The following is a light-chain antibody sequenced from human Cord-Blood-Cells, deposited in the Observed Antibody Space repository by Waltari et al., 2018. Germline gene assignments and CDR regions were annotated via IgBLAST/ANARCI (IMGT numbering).Light chain of an antibody. CDR3: QQYNSYSPMT. CDR2: DAS. V-gene: IGKV1-5*01. J-gene: IGKJ1*01. Sequence: DIQMTNALSTLSASVGDRVTITGRARKSISRWLAWYQQKPGKAPKLLIYDASSLESGVPSRFSGSGSGTEFTLTISSLQPDDFATYYCQQYNSYSPMTFGQGTKVEIK. CDR1: KSISRW.